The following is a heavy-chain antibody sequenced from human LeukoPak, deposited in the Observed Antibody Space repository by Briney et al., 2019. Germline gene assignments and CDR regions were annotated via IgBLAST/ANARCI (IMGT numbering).Heavy chain of an antibody. Sequence: SETLSLTCAVSGGSISSGSYSWSWIRQPPGKGLEWIGYFYYAGNTYYNPSLKSRVTISLDTSKNQFSLKLNFVTAADTAVYYCARVVAAAGNNWFDPWGQGTLVTVSS. CDR2: FYYAGNT. J-gene: IGHJ5*02. CDR1: GGSISSGSYS. D-gene: IGHD6-13*01. CDR3: ARVVAAAGNNWFDP. V-gene: IGHV4-30-4*07.